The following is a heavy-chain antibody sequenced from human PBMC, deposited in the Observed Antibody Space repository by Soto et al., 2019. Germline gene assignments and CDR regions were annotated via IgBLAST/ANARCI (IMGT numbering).Heavy chain of an antibody. CDR1: GFTFSSYA. J-gene: IGHJ4*02. V-gene: IGHV3-23*01. CDR3: AKGFSDVWGSYRFFDY. CDR2: ISGSGGST. Sequence: EVQLLESGGGLVQPGGSLRLSCAASGFTFSSYAMSWVRQAPGKGLEWVSAISGSGGSTYYADSVKGRFTISRDNSKNTLYLQMNSLRAEDTAVYYCAKGFSDVWGSYRFFDYWGQGTLVTVSS. D-gene: IGHD3-16*02.